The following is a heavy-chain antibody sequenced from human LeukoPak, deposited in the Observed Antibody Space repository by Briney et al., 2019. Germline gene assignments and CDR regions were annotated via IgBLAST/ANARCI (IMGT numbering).Heavy chain of an antibody. Sequence: SVKVSCKASGGTFSSYAISWVQQAPGQGLEWMGGIIPIFGTANYAQKFQGRVTITADESTSTAYMELSSLRSEDTAVYYCARGNHIAAAGTSWGQGTLVTVSS. CDR1: GGTFSSYA. CDR2: IIPIFGTA. CDR3: ARGNHIAAAGTS. J-gene: IGHJ4*02. D-gene: IGHD6-13*01. V-gene: IGHV1-69*13.